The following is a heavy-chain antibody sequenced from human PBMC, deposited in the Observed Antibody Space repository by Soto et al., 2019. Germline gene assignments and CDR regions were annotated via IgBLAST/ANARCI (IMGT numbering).Heavy chain of an antibody. CDR1: GYTFTGYY. J-gene: IGHJ3*02. V-gene: IGHV1-2*04. Sequence: ASVNVSCKASGYTFTGYYIHWVRQAPGQGLEWMGWINPNSGGTNYAQKFQGWVTMTRDTSISTAYMELSRLRSDDTAVYYCATSGSSSPRFDAFDIWGQGTMVTVSS. CDR2: INPNSGGT. CDR3: ATSGSSSPRFDAFDI. D-gene: IGHD6-6*01.